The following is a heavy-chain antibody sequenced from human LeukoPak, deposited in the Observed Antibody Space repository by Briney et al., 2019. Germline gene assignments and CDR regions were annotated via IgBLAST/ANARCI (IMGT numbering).Heavy chain of an antibody. CDR3: VSGDGRGYGSEC. CDR1: GFSFSTTW. J-gene: IGHJ4*02. CDR2: IQHDGGVT. D-gene: IGHD5-18*01. Sequence: PGESLKISCAASGFSFSTTWMSWVRQAPGKGLEWVAIIQHDGGVTFYVDSVKGRFTISRDNVKNSLFLQMNSLRAEDTAVYYCVSGDGRGYGSECWGQGTLVTVFS. V-gene: IGHV3-7*01.